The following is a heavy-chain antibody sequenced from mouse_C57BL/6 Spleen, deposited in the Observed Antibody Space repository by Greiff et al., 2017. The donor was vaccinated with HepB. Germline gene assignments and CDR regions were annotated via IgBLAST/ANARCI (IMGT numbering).Heavy chain of an antibody. CDR3: TREGGSNYQSFDV. V-gene: IGHV1-15*01. D-gene: IGHD2-5*01. CDR2: IDPETGGT. Sequence: QVQLQQSGAELVRPGASVTLSCKASGYTFTDYEMHWVKQTPVHGLEWIGAIDPETGGTAYNQKFKGKAILTADKSSSTAYMELRSLTSEDSAVYYCTREGGSNYQSFDVWGTGTTVTVSS. CDR1: GYTFTDYE. J-gene: IGHJ1*03.